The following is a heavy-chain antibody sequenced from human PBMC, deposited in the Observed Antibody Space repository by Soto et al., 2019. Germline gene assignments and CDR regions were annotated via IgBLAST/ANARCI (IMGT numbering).Heavy chain of an antibody. D-gene: IGHD3-22*01. CDR2: ISAFKGYT. Sequence: QVQLVQSGPEVKKPGASVKLSCKASGYIFTSYGIGWVRQAPGQGLEWMGWISAFKGYTKYPQRLQGRVTMTTDTPTSTAYMELRSLRSDDTAVYYCARVDDYYDSSGHYFTFFNCWGQGSLVTVSS. V-gene: IGHV1-18*01. CDR1: GYIFTSYG. J-gene: IGHJ4*02. CDR3: ARVDDYYDSSGHYFTFFNC.